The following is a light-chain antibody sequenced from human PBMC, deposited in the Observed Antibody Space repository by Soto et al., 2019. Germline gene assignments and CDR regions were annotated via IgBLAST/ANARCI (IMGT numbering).Light chain of an antibody. CDR3: VSFTSSTTYV. V-gene: IGLV2-11*01. J-gene: IGLJ1*01. CDR2: DVT. CDR1: SSDVGGYNY. Sequence: QSALTQPRSVSGSPGQSVTISCTGTSSDVGGYNYVSWYQHHPGKAPKLMIYDVTKRPSGVSNRFSGSKSGSTASLIISRLQTEDEADYYCVSFTSSTTYVFGSGTKVTVL.